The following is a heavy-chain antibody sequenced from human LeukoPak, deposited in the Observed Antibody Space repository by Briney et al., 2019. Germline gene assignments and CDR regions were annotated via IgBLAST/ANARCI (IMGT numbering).Heavy chain of an antibody. CDR3: ARDVRSSSSGLSDY. D-gene: IGHD6-6*01. CDR2: INPNSGGT. J-gene: IGHJ4*02. V-gene: IGHV1-2*06. CDR1: GYTFTGYY. Sequence: GASVKVSCKASGYTFTGYYMHWVRQAPGQGLEWMGRINPNSGGTNYAQKFQGRVTMTRDTSISTAYMELSKLRSDDTAVYHCARDVRSSSSGLSDYWGQGTLVTVSS.